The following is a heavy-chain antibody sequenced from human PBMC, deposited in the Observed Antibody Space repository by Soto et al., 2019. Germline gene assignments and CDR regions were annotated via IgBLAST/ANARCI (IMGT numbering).Heavy chain of an antibody. V-gene: IGHV1-18*01. J-gene: IGHJ5*02. CDR3: ARSGSYYPARNWFGP. CDR2: ISGFNDDT. CDR1: GYTFTSYG. D-gene: IGHD3-10*01. Sequence: ASVKVSCKASGYTFTSYGISWVRQAPGQGLEWMGWISGFNDDTNYAQKFQGRVTVTKDTSTSTAYMELRSLKSDDTAVYYCARSGSYYPARNWFGPWGQGTLVTVSS.